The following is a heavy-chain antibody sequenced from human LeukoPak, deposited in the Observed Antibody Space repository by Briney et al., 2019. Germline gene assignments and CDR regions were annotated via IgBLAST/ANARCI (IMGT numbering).Heavy chain of an antibody. D-gene: IGHD3-9*01. CDR1: GFTFSSYA. Sequence: GGSLRLSCAASGFTFSSYAMHWVRQAPGKGLEWVAVISYDGSNKYYADSVKGRFTISRDNSKNTLYLQMNSLRAEDTAVYYCATPYYDILLGAFDIWGQGTMVTVSS. J-gene: IGHJ3*02. CDR3: ATPYYDILLGAFDI. CDR2: ISYDGSNK. V-gene: IGHV3-30-3*01.